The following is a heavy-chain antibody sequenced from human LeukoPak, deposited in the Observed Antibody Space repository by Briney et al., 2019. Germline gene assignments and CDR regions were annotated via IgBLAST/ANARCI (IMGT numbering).Heavy chain of an antibody. D-gene: IGHD2-2*01. V-gene: IGHV3-21*01. Sequence: GGSLRLSCAASGFTFSSYSMNWVHQAPGKGLEWVSSISSSSSYIYYADSVKGRFTISRDNAKNSLYLQMNSLRAEDTAVYYCARVVPAAMGGPFSYGMDVWGQGTTVTVSS. CDR2: ISSSSSYI. CDR1: GFTFSSYS. CDR3: ARVVPAAMGGPFSYGMDV. J-gene: IGHJ6*02.